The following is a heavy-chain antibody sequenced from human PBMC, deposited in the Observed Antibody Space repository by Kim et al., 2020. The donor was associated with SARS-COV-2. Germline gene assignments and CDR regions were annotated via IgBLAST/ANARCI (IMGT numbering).Heavy chain of an antibody. J-gene: IGHJ6*02. CDR3: ARDLVGVDL. V-gene: IGHV3-30-3*01. D-gene: IGHD2-15*01. CDR2: GSNE. Sequence: GSNEYYVDSVKGRFTISRDKSKKTLHLQTNTLRPEDTAVYYCARDLVGVDLWGQGTTVTASS.